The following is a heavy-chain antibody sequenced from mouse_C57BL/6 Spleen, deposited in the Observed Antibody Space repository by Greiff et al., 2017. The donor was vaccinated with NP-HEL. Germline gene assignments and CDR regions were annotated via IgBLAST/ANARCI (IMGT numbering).Heavy chain of an antibody. CDR1: GYTFTSYW. D-gene: IGHD1-1*01. V-gene: IGHV1-61*01. J-gene: IGHJ3*01. CDR3: ARGVYYDGSSYFFAY. CDR2: IYPSDSET. Sequence: QVQLQQPGAELVRPGSSVKLSCKASGYTFTSYWMDWVKQRPGQGLEWIGNIYPSDSETHYNQKFKDKATLTVDKSSRTAYMQLSSLTSEDSAVYYFARGVYYDGSSYFFAYWGQGTLVTVSA.